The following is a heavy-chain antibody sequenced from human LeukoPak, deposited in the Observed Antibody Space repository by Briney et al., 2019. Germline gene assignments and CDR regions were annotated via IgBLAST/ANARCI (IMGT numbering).Heavy chain of an antibody. V-gene: IGHV1-46*01. J-gene: IGHJ4*02. CDR1: GYTFTSNY. Sequence: ASVNVSCKASGYTFTSNYIHWVRQAPGQGLEWMGMVYPRDGSTSYAQKFQGRVTVTRDTSTSTVHMELSGLRSEDTAVYYCARDQESFDYWGQGTLVTVSS. CDR2: VYPRDGST. CDR3: ARDQESFDY.